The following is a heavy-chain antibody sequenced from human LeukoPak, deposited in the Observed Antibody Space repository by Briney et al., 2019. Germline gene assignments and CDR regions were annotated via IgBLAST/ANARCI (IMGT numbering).Heavy chain of an antibody. CDR3: ARGFLGVVTYDY. Sequence: GGSLRLSCAASGFTVSSNYMSWVRQAPGKGLEWGSVIYSGGSTYYADSVKGRFTISRDNSKNTLYLQMNSLRAEDTAVYYCARGFLGVVTYDYWGQGTLVTVSS. V-gene: IGHV3-53*01. CDR2: IYSGGST. CDR1: GFTVSSNY. D-gene: IGHD3-3*01. J-gene: IGHJ4*02.